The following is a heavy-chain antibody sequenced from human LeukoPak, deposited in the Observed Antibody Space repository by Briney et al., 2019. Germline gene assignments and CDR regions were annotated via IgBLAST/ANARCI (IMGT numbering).Heavy chain of an antibody. CDR2: ISYDGSNK. Sequence: QPGGSLRLSCAASGFTFSSYGMHWVRQAPGKGLEWVAVISYDGSNKYYADSVKGRFTISRDNSKNTLYLQMNSLRAEDTAVYYCAKVGQYCSSTSCSIFDYWGQGTLVTVSS. CDR1: GFTFSSYG. D-gene: IGHD2-2*01. J-gene: IGHJ4*02. V-gene: IGHV3-30*18. CDR3: AKVGQYCSSTSCSIFDY.